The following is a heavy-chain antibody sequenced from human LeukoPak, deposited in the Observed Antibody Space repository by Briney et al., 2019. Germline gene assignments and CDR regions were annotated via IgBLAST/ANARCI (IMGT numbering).Heavy chain of an antibody. J-gene: IGHJ4*02. V-gene: IGHV3-7*03. CDR3: ARDLYCSSTSCYAGGY. Sequence: PGGSLRLSCAASGISFSSYWMSWVRQAPGKGLEWVANIKQDGSEKYYVDSVKGRFTISRDNAKNSLYLQMNSLRAEDTAVYYCARDLYCSSTSCYAGGYWGQGTLVTVSS. CDR2: IKQDGSEK. CDR1: GISFSSYW. D-gene: IGHD2-2*01.